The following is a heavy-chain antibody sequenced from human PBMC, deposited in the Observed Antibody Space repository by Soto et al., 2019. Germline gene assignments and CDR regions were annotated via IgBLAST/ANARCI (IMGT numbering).Heavy chain of an antibody. Sequence: QVQLVESGGGVVQPGRSLRLSCAASGFTFSSYGMHWVRQAPSKGLEWVAVIWYDGSNKYYADSVKGRFTISRDNSKNTLYLQMNSLRAEDTAVYYCARDSALVDGQSLAEGVNWFDPWGQGTLVTVSS. CDR3: ARDSALVDGQSLAEGVNWFDP. CDR2: IWYDGSNK. CDR1: GFTFSSYG. V-gene: IGHV3-33*01. D-gene: IGHD6-19*01. J-gene: IGHJ5*02.